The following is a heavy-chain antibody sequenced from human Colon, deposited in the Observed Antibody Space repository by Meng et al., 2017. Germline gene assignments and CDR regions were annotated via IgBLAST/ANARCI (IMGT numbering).Heavy chain of an antibody. V-gene: IGHV4-30-2*06. J-gene: IGHJ4*02. CDR2: IYDNGYT. CDR1: GDSVTTTLSS. CDR3: ARGYRGSTYFAY. D-gene: IGHD3-16*01. Sequence: QLQLQDSGQKRVKPSQPLSLTCAASGDSVTTTLSSWSWIRQSPGKGLEWIGNIYDNGYTYYSPSLRSRVTISVDRSNNQFSLNLNSVTAADTAVYFCARGYRGSTYFAYWGQGILVTVSS.